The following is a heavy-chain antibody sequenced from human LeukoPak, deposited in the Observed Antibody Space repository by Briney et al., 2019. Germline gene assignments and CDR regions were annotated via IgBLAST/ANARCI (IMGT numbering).Heavy chain of an antibody. CDR1: GGSISSYY. D-gene: IGHD1-26*01. J-gene: IGHJ5*02. CDR3: ARDSGISHWFDP. Sequence: SETLSLTCTVSGGSISSYYWSWIRQPPGKGLEWIGYIYYSGSTYYNPSLKSRVTISVDTSKNQFSLKLSSVTAADTAVYYCARDSGISHWFDPWGQGTLVTVSS. CDR2: IYYSGST. V-gene: IGHV4-59*12.